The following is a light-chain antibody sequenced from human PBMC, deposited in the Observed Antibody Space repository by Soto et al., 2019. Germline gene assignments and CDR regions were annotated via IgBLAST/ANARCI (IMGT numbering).Light chain of an antibody. CDR1: QSVSSSY. Sequence: IGLPQSPGTLSLSPGERATLSCRASQSVSSSYLAWYQQKPGQAPRLLIYGASSRATGIPDRFSGSGSGTDFTLTISRLEPEDFAVYYCQQYGSSPQTFGQGTKVDIK. CDR2: GAS. CDR3: QQYGSSPQT. J-gene: IGKJ1*01. V-gene: IGKV3-20*01.